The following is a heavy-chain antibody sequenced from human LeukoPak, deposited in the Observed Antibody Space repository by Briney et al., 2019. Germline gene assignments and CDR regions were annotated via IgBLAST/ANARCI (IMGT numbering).Heavy chain of an antibody. CDR1: GFTSSGYW. V-gene: IGHV3-74*01. J-gene: IGHJ6*04. CDR2: INSDGSST. Sequence: GGYLRLSCVDSGFTSSGYWMHWVRQAPGKGLVWVSRINSDGSSTTYADSVKGRFTISRDNAKNTLSLQMNSLRAEDTAVYYCVRGQLERPFDFYYGMDVWGKGTTVTVSS. D-gene: IGHD1-1*01. CDR3: VRGQLERPFDFYYGMDV.